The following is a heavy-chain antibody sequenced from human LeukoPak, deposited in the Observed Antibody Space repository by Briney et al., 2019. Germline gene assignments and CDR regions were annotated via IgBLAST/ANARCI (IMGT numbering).Heavy chain of an antibody. CDR1: GYPSTSYG. CDR3: ASFGAVAGTQRRQPSYAFDI. Sequence: GASVKVSCKASGYPSTSYGISWVRQAPGQGLEWMGWISAYNGNTNYGQKLQGRVTMTTDTSTSTAYMELRSLRSDDTAVYYCASFGAVAGTQRRQPSYAFDIWGQGTMVTVSS. V-gene: IGHV1-18*01. D-gene: IGHD6-19*01. CDR2: ISAYNGNT. J-gene: IGHJ3*02.